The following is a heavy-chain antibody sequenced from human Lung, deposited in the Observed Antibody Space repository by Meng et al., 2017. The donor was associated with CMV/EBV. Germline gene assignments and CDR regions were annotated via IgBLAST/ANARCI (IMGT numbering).Heavy chain of an antibody. CDR2: MNPNSGNT. J-gene: IGHJ5*02. CDR1: GYTFTSYD. D-gene: IGHD3-10*01. Sequence: SVXVSXXACGYTFTSYDINWVRQATGQGLEWMGWMNPNSGNTAYAPKFQGRLTMTRNTSINTAYMDLSSLRSEDTAIYYCTRGRGSTHKGNWFDPWGQGTXVTVSS. V-gene: IGHV1-8*01. CDR3: TRGRGSTHKGNWFDP.